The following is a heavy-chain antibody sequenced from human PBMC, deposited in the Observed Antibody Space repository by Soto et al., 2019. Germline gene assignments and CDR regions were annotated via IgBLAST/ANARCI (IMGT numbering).Heavy chain of an antibody. Sequence: EVQLVESGGGLVQPGGSLRLSCAASVFTFSNYWMYWVRQAPGKGLVWVSRINSDGSVSSYADSVKGRLTISRDNVKNTLYLHMDSLRAEDTAVYYCARGDCVGGTCYSLAGSFYYYMDVGGKGTTVTVFS. J-gene: IGHJ6*03. CDR3: ARGDCVGGTCYSLAGSFYYYMDV. CDR2: INSDGSVS. D-gene: IGHD2-15*01. V-gene: IGHV3-74*01. CDR1: VFTFSNYW.